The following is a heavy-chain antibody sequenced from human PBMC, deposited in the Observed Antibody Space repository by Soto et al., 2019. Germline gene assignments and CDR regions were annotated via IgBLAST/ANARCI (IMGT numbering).Heavy chain of an antibody. CDR2: IYYSGST. CDR1: GGSISSSSYY. CDR3: TGLPIRSMSRAAH. Sequence: PSETLSLTCTVSGGSISSSSYYWGWIRQPPGKGLEWIGSIYYSGSTYYNPSLKSRVTISVDTSKNQFSLKLSFLTAADTAVYYCTGLPIRSMSRAAHCGHGTLVTV. V-gene: IGHV4-39*01. J-gene: IGHJ4*01. D-gene: IGHD3-22*01.